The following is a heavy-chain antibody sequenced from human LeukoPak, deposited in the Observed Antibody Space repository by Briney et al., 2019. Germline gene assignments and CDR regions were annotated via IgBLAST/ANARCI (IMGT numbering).Heavy chain of an antibody. CDR3: ARGYSSSWYYNWFDP. Sequence: GGSLRLSCAASGFTFSNCAMSWVRQAPGKGLEWVSAISGSGDTTFYTGSVKGRFTISRDNSKNTLYLQLNSLRAEDTAIYYCARGYSSSWYYNWFDPWGQGTLVTVSS. J-gene: IGHJ5*02. V-gene: IGHV3-23*01. CDR1: GFTFSNCA. D-gene: IGHD6-13*01. CDR2: ISGSGDTT.